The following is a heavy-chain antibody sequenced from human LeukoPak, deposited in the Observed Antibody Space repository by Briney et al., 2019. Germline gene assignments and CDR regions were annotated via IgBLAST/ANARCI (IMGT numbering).Heavy chain of an antibody. D-gene: IGHD2-2*01. CDR1: GGSFSGYY. CDR2: INHSGST. V-gene: IGHV4-34*01. J-gene: IGHJ5*02. Sequence: SETLSLTCAVYGGSFSGYYWSWIRQPPGKGLEWIGEINHSGSTNYNPSLKSRVTISVDTSKNQFSLKLSSVTAADTAVYYCATRPGDCSSTSCPWGQGTLVTVSS. CDR3: ATRPGDCSSTSCP.